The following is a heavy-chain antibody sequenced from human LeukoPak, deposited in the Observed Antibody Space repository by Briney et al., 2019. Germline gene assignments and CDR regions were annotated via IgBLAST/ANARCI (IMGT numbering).Heavy chain of an antibody. V-gene: IGHV4-59*01. CDR2: VASSGAS. J-gene: IGHJ5*02. Sequence: SETLSLTCTVSGDSLNTYYWTWIRQTPGKELEWIGFVASSGASNYNPSLKSRVSISIDTPKNQFSLALTSVTPADTAVYYCARVVRGVVTSNWFDPWGQGTLVSVSS. CDR3: ARVVRGVVTSNWFDP. D-gene: IGHD2-21*02. CDR1: GDSLNTYY.